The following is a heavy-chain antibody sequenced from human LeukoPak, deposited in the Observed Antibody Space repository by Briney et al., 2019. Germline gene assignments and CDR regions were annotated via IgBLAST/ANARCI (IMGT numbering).Heavy chain of an antibody. CDR1: GYTFTGYF. J-gene: IGHJ4*02. Sequence: ASVKVSCKPSGYTFTGYFIRWVRPAPGQGLEWMGWLNPKSGDAHYAQKFQGWVALTRDTSDRAAHMELSTLISVETSVYLRATTARSLSPRGAFDFWGQGTLVTVSS. V-gene: IGHV1-2*04. CDR2: LNPKSGDA. D-gene: IGHD4-11*01. CDR3: ATTARSLSPRGAFDF.